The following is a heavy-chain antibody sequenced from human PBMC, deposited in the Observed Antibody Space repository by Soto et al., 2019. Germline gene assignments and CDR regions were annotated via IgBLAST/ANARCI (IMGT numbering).Heavy chain of an antibody. D-gene: IGHD3-16*01. V-gene: IGHV3-64D*06. Sequence: PGGSLRLSCSASGFTFSSYAVHWVRQAPGKGLEYVSAISSNGDSTFYADSVKGRFTISRDNSKNTLYLQMSSLRAEDTAVYYCVKLSRSLLWGYHYDYWGQGTLVTVSS. CDR2: ISSNGDST. CDR1: GFTFSSYA. J-gene: IGHJ4*02. CDR3: VKLSRSLLWGYHYDY.